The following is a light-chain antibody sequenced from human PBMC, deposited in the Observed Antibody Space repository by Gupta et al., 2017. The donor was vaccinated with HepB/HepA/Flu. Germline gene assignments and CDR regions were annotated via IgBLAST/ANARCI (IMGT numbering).Light chain of an antibody. J-gene: IGKJ2*03. CDR3: QQSYSSYS. CDR2: TSS. V-gene: IGKV1-39*01. CDR1: QSVATY. Sequence: DIQMTQSPSSLSASVGDSVTITCRASQSVATYLNWYQHKRGQAPKLLVNTSSMLQSGVTSRFSGNGDKKEFTLTSNRLQYEDSANYYCQQSYSSYSFGQGTKLEIK.